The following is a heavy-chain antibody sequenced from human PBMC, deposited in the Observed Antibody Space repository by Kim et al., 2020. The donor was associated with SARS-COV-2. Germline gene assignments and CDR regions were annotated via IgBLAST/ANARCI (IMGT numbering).Heavy chain of an antibody. Sequence: EYATAVKGRYNISRDDSKSIAYLEMNSLRTEDTAVYDCTMDYYDSSGYLDYWGQGTLVTVSS. J-gene: IGHJ4*02. CDR3: TMDYYDSSGYLDY. D-gene: IGHD3-22*01. V-gene: IGHV3-49*02.